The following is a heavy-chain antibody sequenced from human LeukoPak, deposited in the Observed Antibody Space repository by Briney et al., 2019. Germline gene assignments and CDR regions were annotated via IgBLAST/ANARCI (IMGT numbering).Heavy chain of an antibody. V-gene: IGHV3-48*01. CDR1: GFTFSSYS. Sequence: GGSLRLSCAASGFTFSSYSMNWVRQAPGKGLEWVSYISSSSSTIYYADSVKGRFTISRDNAKNSLYLQMNSQRAEDTAVYYCAREGYSVSYYYMDVWGKGTTVTVSS. D-gene: IGHD1-26*01. J-gene: IGHJ6*03. CDR3: AREGYSVSYYYMDV. CDR2: ISSSSSTI.